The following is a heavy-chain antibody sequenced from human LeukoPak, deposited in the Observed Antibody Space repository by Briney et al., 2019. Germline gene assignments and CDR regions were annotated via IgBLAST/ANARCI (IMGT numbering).Heavy chain of an antibody. CDR2: ISGSSSYI. CDR1: GFTFSSYS. CDR3: AKDYHITMIVVVINYAFDI. Sequence: PGGSLRLSCAASGFTFSSYSMNWVRQAPGKGLEWVSSISGSSSYIYYADSVKGRFTISRDNSKNSLYLQMNSLRTEDTALYYCAKDYHITMIVVVINYAFDIWGQGTMVTVSS. D-gene: IGHD3-22*01. V-gene: IGHV3-21*04. J-gene: IGHJ3*02.